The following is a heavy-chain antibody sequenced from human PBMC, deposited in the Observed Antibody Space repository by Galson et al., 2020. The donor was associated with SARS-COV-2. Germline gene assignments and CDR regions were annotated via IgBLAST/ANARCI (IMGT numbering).Heavy chain of an antibody. D-gene: IGHD5-12*01. CDR2: ISGSGVST. J-gene: IGHJ6*02. CDR3: AKDPQPTTYYYHAMDV. CDR1: GFTFSTFA. V-gene: IGHV3-23*01. Sequence: GGSLRLSCAASGFTFSTFAMSWVRRAPGKGLEWVSTISGSGVSTYYADSVRGRFTISRDNSKNTLFLQMNSLRAEDTAVYYCAKDPQPTTYYYHAMDVWGQGTTVTVSS.